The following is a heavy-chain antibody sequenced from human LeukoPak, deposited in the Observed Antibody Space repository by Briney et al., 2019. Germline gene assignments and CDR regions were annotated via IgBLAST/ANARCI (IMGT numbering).Heavy chain of an antibody. CDR1: GYSFTSYW. CDR2: IYPGDSDT. V-gene: IGHV5-51*01. Sequence: GESLKISCKGSGYSFTSYWIGWVRQMPGKGLEWMGIIYPGDSDTRYSPSFQGQVTISADKSISTAYLQWSSLKASDTAMYYCARHVSYYGSGSYPSTYYYYYYYMDVWGKGTTVTVSS. CDR3: ARHVSYYGSGSYPSTYYYYYYYMDV. D-gene: IGHD3-10*01. J-gene: IGHJ6*03.